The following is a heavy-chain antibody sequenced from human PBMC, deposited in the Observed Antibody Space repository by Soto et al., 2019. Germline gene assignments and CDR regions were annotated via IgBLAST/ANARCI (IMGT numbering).Heavy chain of an antibody. CDR3: AKDRELLLWFGELLPFYFDY. CDR2: ISGSGGST. V-gene: IGHV3-23*01. CDR1: GFTFSSYA. J-gene: IGHJ4*02. D-gene: IGHD3-10*01. Sequence: GGSLRLSCAASGFTFSSYAMSWVRQAPGKGLEWVSAISGSGGSTYYADSVKGRFTISRDNSKNTLYLQMNSLRAEDTAVYYCAKDRELLLWFGELLPFYFDYWGQGTLVTVSS.